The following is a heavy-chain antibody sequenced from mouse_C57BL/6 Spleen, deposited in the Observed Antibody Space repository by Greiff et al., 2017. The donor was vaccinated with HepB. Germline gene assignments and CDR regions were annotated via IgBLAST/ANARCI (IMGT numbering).Heavy chain of an antibody. V-gene: IGHV1-18*01. D-gene: IGHD1-1*01. J-gene: IGHJ2*01. Sequence: VQLQQSGPELVKPGASVKIPCKASGYTFTDYNMDWVKQSHGKSLEWIGDINPNNGGTNYNQKFKGKATLTVDKSSSTAYMELRSLTSEDTAVYDCARNYYGSSPYFDYWGQGTTLTVSS. CDR1: GYTFTDYN. CDR2: INPNNGGT. CDR3: ARNYYGSSPYFDY.